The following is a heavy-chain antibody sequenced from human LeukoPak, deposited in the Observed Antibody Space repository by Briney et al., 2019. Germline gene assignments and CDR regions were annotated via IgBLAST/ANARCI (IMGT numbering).Heavy chain of an antibody. CDR3: ARGQQWLVGYYYYYMVV. Sequence: ASVKVSCKASGYTFTSYDINWVRQATGQGLEWMGWMNPNSGNTGYAQKFQGRVTITRNTSISTAYMELSSLRSEDTAVYYCARGQQWLVGYYYYYMVVWGKGTTVTVSS. CDR2: MNPNSGNT. CDR1: GYTFTSYD. J-gene: IGHJ6*03. D-gene: IGHD6-19*01. V-gene: IGHV1-8*03.